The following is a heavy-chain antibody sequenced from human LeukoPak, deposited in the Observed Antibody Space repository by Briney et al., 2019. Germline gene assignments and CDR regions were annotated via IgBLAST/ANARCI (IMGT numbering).Heavy chain of an antibody. D-gene: IGHD3-10*01. CDR2: ISAYNGNT. CDR1: GYTFTSYD. V-gene: IGHV1-18*01. CDR3: ARGRITMVRGDFDY. Sequence: ASVKVSCKASGYTFTSYDINWVRQATGQGLEWMGWISAYNGNTNYAQKLQGRVTMTTDTSTSTAYMELRSLRSDDTAVYYCARGRITMVRGDFDYWGQGTLVTVSS. J-gene: IGHJ4*02.